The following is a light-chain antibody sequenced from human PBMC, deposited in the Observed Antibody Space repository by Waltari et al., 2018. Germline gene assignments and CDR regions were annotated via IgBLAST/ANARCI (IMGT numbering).Light chain of an antibody. J-gene: IGKJ2*01. Sequence: DIQMTQSQSSLSASVGDRVTITCRASQNINTFLNWYQQKPGKAPNLLIYSAATLRSGVPSRFSGSGSGTDFTLTISSLQPEDFATYYCQQSYNTPYTFGQGTKLEI. CDR1: QNINTF. CDR2: SAA. CDR3: QQSYNTPYT. V-gene: IGKV1-39*01.